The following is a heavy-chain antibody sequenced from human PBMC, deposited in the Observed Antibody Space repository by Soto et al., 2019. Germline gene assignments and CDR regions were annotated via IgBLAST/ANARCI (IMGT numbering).Heavy chain of an antibody. CDR2: IKRRGST. CDR3: ARLYGSRGPFDY. CDR1: GGSFSGYY. V-gene: IGHV4-34*01. D-gene: IGHD6-13*01. J-gene: IGHJ4*02. Sequence: TSETLSLTCAFYGGSFSGYYWIWIRQPPGKGLEWIGEIKRRGSTNYNPSLKSRVTISVDTSKNQFSLKLSSVTAADTAVYYCARLYGSRGPFDYWGQGTLVTVSS.